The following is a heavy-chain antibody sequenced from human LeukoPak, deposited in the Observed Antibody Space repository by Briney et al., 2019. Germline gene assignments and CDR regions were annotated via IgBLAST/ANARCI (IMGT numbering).Heavy chain of an antibody. CDR3: ARDGPYSSGWYFNYYYYYMDV. Sequence: LSGGSLRLSCAASGFTFSSYAMHWVRQAPGKGLEWVAVISYDGSNKYYADSVKGRFTISRDNSKNTLYLQMNSLRAEDTTVYYCARDGPYSSGWYFNYYYYYMDVWGKGTTVTVSS. J-gene: IGHJ6*03. D-gene: IGHD6-19*01. CDR1: GFTFSSYA. V-gene: IGHV3-30*04. CDR2: ISYDGSNK.